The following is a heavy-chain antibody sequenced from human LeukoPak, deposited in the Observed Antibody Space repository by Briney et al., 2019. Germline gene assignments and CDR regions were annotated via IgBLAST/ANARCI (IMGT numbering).Heavy chain of an antibody. CDR2: IYYSGST. CDR1: GGSISSGDYY. D-gene: IGHD2-15*01. V-gene: IGHV4-30-4*01. Sequence: SETLSLTCTVSGGSISSGDYYWSWIRQPPGKGLEWIGYIYYSGSTYYNPSLKSRLTISVDTSKNQFSLKLSSVTAADTAIYYCARLYCSGGICYSVYWGQGTLVTVSS. J-gene: IGHJ4*02. CDR3: ARLYCSGGICYSVY.